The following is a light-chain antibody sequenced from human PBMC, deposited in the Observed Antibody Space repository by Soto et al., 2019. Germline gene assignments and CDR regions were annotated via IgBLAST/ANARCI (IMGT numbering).Light chain of an antibody. CDR3: CSYAGSSFVV. Sequence: QSVLTQPASVSGSPGQSITISCTGTSSDVGSYNLVSWYQQHPGKAPKLMIYEVSKRPSGVSNRFSGSKSGNTASLTISGLHAEDEADYYCCSYAGSSFVVFGGGTKLTVL. V-gene: IGLV2-23*02. CDR2: EVS. CDR1: SSDVGSYNL. J-gene: IGLJ2*01.